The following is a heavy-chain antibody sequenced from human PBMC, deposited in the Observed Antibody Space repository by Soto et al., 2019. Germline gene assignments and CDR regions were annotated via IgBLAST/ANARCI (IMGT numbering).Heavy chain of an antibody. V-gene: IGHV3-33*01. CDR1: GLTFSIFC. CDR2: IWYGGTNK. J-gene: IGHJ4*02. D-gene: IGHD1-26*01. CDR3: VRDVSASGSYYNF. Sequence: GGSLRLFCAASGLTFSIFCIHWVRQAPGKGLDWVAVIWYGGTNKYYADSVKGRFTISRDNYKNTVYLQMDSLRVEDTAMYYCVRDVSASGSYYNFWGQGTLVTVSS.